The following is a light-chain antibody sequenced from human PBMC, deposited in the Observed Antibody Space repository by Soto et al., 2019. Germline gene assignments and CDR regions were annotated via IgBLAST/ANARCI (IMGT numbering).Light chain of an antibody. CDR1: QSISGW. Sequence: DIQMTQSPSTLSASVGDRVTITCRASQSISGWLAWYQQKPGKAPKLLIYKASSLETGVPSRFSGSGSGTEFTLTSSSLQPDDFATYYCQQYDSYSRTFGQGTKVESK. V-gene: IGKV1-5*03. CDR2: KAS. CDR3: QQYDSYSRT. J-gene: IGKJ1*01.